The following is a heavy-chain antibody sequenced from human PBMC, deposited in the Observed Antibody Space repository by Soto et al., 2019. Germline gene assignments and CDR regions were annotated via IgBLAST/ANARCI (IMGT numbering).Heavy chain of an antibody. D-gene: IGHD2-15*01. CDR3: ARERIKDPHWFAP. CDR1: GFTFSSYS. CDR2: ISSSSSYI. J-gene: IGHJ5*02. V-gene: IGHV3-21*01. Sequence: VRSLRLSCAASGFTFSSYSMNWVRQAPGKGLEWVSSISSSSSYIYYADSVKGRFTISRDNAKNSLYLQMNSLIAKDTAVYYCARERIKDPHWFAPWGQGTVV.